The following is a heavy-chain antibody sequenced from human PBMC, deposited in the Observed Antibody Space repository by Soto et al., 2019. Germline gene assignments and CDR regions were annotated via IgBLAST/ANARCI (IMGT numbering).Heavy chain of an antibody. CDR1: GGTFSSYA. V-gene: IGHV1-69*13. J-gene: IGHJ5*02. CDR2: IIPIFGTA. D-gene: IGHD3-22*01. CDR3: ARAITMISSWFDP. Sequence: SVKLSCKASGGTFSSYASSWVRQAPGQGLEWMGGIIPIFGTANYAQKFQGRVTITADESTSTAYMELSSLRSEDSAVYYCARAITMISSWFDPWGQGTLVTVS.